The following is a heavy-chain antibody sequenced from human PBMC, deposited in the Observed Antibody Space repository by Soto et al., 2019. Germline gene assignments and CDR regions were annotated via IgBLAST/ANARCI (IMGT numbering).Heavy chain of an antibody. CDR3: AKGGPGYCSGGSCYSGYYYYYMDV. CDR1: GFTFSSYA. D-gene: IGHD2-15*01. V-gene: IGHV3-23*01. Sequence: GGSLRLSCAASGFTFSSYAMSWVRQAPGKGLEWVSVISGSGGSTYYADSVKGRFTISRDNSKNTLYLQMNSLRAEDTAVYYCAKGGPGYCSGGSCYSGYYYYYMDVWGKGTTVTVSS. J-gene: IGHJ6*03. CDR2: ISGSGGST.